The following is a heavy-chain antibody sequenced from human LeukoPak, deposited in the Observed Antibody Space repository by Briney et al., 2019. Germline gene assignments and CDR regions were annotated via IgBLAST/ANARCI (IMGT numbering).Heavy chain of an antibody. CDR2: IYYSGST. CDR1: GGSISSSSYY. V-gene: IGHV4-39*01. D-gene: IGHD2-2*02. CDR3: ARRVRVVVLAAIKGGNWFDP. Sequence: SETLSLTCTVSGGSISSSSYYWGWIRQPPGKGLEWIGSIYYSGSTYYNPSLKSRVTISVDTSKNQFSLKLSSVTAADTAVYYCARRVRVVVLAAIKGGNWFDPWGQGTLVTVSS. J-gene: IGHJ5*02.